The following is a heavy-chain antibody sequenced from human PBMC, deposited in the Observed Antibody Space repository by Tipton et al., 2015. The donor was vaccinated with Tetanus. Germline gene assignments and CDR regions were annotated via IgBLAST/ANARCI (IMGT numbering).Heavy chain of an antibody. CDR1: GGSLRDGDHY. CDR3: ARANFDFPKKGPFDS. V-gene: IGHV4-61*03. Sequence: LRLSCTVSGGSLRDGDHYWSWIRQPPGKGLEWLAYISSSGSTNSNYSLKSRITISRDTSKNRFSLNLSSVTAADTAVYFCARANFDFPKKGPFDSWGQGILVTVSS. CDR2: ISSSGST. D-gene: IGHD3-3*01. J-gene: IGHJ4*02.